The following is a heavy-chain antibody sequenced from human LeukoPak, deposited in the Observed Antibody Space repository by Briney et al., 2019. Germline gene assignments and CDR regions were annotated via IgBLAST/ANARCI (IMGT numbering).Heavy chain of an antibody. CDR2: IYYRGNT. J-gene: IGHJ4*02. CDR1: GDSISSYNHF. CDR3: ARASSGYYWDFDY. D-gene: IGHD3-22*01. Sequence: SETLSLTCTVSGDSISSYNHFWGWIRQPPGKGLEWVGSIYYRGNTYYNPSLKSRVTLSADTSKNQFSLKVTSVTAADTAVYYCARASSGYYWDFDYWGQGALVTVSS. V-gene: IGHV4-39*01.